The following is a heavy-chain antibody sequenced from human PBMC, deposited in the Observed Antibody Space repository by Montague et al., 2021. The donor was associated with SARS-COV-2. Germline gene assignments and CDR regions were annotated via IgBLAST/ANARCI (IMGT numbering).Heavy chain of an antibody. CDR2: FHACGDT. D-gene: IGHD3-10*01. V-gene: IGHV3-53*01. CDR3: ARDKFYYNSASYAMDL. CDR1: GFTVTDTY. Sequence: SLRLSCAASGFTVTDTYMTWVRQPPGKGPEWVSVFHACGDTYYADSVKGRFTIFRDSSNLYLQMNNLRAEDTAVYYCARDKFYYNSASYAMDLWGQGTTVTVSS. J-gene: IGHJ6*02.